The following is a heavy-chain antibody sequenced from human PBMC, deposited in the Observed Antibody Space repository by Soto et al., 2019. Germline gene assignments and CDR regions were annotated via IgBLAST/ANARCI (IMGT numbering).Heavy chain of an antibody. Sequence: SETLSLTCTVSGGSISSYYWSWIRQPPGKGLEWIGYIYYSGSTNYNPSLKSRVTISVDTSKNQFSLKLSSVTAADTALYYCARGLGGIVVVPAANNWFDPWGQGTLVTVSS. V-gene: IGHV4-59*12. CDR3: ARGLGGIVVVPAANNWFDP. CDR2: IYYSGST. D-gene: IGHD2-2*01. CDR1: GGSISSYY. J-gene: IGHJ5*02.